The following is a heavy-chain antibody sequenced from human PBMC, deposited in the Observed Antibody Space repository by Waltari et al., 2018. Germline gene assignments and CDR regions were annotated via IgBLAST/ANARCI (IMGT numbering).Heavy chain of an antibody. CDR1: GFTFSDSS. V-gene: IGHV3-73*02. J-gene: IGHJ6*03. D-gene: IGHD3-9*01. CDR2: IRGKPNSYTT. CDR3: TRSDYDIYYMDV. Sequence: EVQLVESGGGLVQPGGSLKLSCAASGFTFSDSSIHWVRQASGKGLECVGVIRGKPNSYTTTYSASLKGSFTLSRDDSKNTASLQMNSLKTEDTAVYYCTRSDYDIYYMDVWGKGTTVTVSS.